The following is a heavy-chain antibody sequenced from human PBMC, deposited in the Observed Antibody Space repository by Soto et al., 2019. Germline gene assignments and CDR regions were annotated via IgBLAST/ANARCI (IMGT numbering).Heavy chain of an antibody. J-gene: IGHJ6*02. V-gene: IGHV4-59*01. CDR2: MYNTGST. CDR3: ARDLWGYCGTDCYPLDV. D-gene: IGHD2-21*02. Sequence: PSETLSLTCTVSGGSISGYYWSWIRQPPGKGLEWIGYMYNTGSTVYNPSFKSRVTISVDTSKSQFSLRLNSVTAADTAVYYCARDLWGYCGTDCYPLDVWGQGTTVPVS. CDR1: GGSISGYY.